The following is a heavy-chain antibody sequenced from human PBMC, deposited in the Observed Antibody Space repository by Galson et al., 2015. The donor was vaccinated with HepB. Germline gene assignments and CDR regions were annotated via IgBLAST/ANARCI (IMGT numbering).Heavy chain of an antibody. Sequence: SLRLSCAASGFTFSDYYMSWIRQAPGKGLEWVSYISSSGSTIYYADSVKGRFTISRDNAKNSLYLQMNSLRAEDTAVYYCARESGYYYDSSGYYYDRLTDYWGQGTLVTVSS. CDR2: ISSSGSTI. CDR1: GFTFSDYY. J-gene: IGHJ4*02. D-gene: IGHD3-22*01. V-gene: IGHV3-11*01. CDR3: ARESGYYYDSSGYYYDRLTDY.